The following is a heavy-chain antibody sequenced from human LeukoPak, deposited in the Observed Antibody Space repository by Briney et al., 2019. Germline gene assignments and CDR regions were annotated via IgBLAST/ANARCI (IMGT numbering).Heavy chain of an antibody. Sequence: ASVKVSXKASGYTFTSYYMHWVRQAPGQGLEWIGIINPSGGSTSYAQKFQGRVTMTRDTSTSTVYMELSSLRSEDTAVYYCAREIGYCSSTSCYKRAFDIWGQGTMVTVSS. V-gene: IGHV1-46*01. CDR1: GYTFTSYY. CDR3: AREIGYCSSTSCYKRAFDI. CDR2: INPSGGST. D-gene: IGHD2-2*02. J-gene: IGHJ3*02.